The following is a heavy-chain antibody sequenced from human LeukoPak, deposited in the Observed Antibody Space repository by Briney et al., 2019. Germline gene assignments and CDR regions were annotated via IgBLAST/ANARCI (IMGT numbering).Heavy chain of an antibody. V-gene: IGHV3-23*01. D-gene: IGHD2-21*02. Sequence: GGSLRLSCAASGFTFSSYAMRWVRQAPGKGLEWVSGISARGSTTNYADSVRGRFTISRDNSKKTLYLQMNSLRAEDTAVYYCAKATDYYFDCWGQGTLVTVSS. CDR2: ISARGSTT. J-gene: IGHJ4*02. CDR1: GFTFSSYA. CDR3: AKATDYYFDC.